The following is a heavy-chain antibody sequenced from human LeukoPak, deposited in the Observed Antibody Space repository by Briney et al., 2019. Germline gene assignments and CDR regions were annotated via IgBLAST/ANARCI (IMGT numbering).Heavy chain of an antibody. CDR3: ARAVSGRLDY. CDR2: IYYSGST. V-gene: IGHV4-59*08. D-gene: IGHD6-19*01. CDR1: GGSMSPYH. Sequence: SETLSLTCTASGGSMSPYHWGWIRQPPGKGLEWTGYIYYSGSTNYNPSLKSRVTISVDTSKNQFSLKLSSVTAADTAIYYCARAVSGRLDYWGQGTLVTVSS. J-gene: IGHJ4*02.